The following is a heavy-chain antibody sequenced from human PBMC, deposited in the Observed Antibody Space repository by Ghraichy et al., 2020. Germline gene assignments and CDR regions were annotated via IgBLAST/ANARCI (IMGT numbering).Heavy chain of an antibody. CDR2: IIPILGIA. D-gene: IGHD3-22*01. V-gene: IGHV1-69*04. Sequence: SVKVSCKASGGTFSSYAISWVRQAPGQGLEWMGRIIPILGIANYAQKFQGRVTITADKSTSTAYMELSSLRSEDTAVYYCARDSSPDYYDSSGYSGVYGYWGQGTLVTVSS. CDR1: GGTFSSYA. J-gene: IGHJ4*02. CDR3: ARDSSPDYYDSSGYSGVYGY.